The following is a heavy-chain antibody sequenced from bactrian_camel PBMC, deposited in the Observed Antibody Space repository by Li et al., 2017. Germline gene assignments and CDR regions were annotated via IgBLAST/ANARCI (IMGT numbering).Heavy chain of an antibody. D-gene: IGHD5*01. Sequence: QLVESGGGSVQAGGSLRLSCEISGYTEWTYNKPFLGWFRQAPGKEREGVAADYTGGGRLYYSDSVKGRFTISRDNAKNTLYLQLNSLKPEDTAMYYCAADLFRVTACGAGYVPDFPYRGRGTQVTVS. CDR3: AADLFRVTACGAGYVPDFPY. V-gene: IGHV3S28*01. CDR2: DYTGGGRL. J-gene: IGHJ6*01. CDR1: GYTEWTYN.